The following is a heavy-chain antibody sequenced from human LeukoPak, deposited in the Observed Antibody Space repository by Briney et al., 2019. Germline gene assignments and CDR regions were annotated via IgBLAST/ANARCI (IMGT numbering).Heavy chain of an antibody. CDR1: GGTFSSYA. CDR3: ATNYDFWSGGPGNWSDP. CDR2: IIPIFGTA. V-gene: IGHV1-69*05. D-gene: IGHD3-3*01. Sequence: VASVKVSCKASGGTFSSYAISWVRQAPGQGLEWMGGIIPIFGTANYAQKFQGRVTITTDESTSTAYMELSSLRSEDTAVYYCATNYDFWSGGPGNWSDPWGQGTLVTVSS. J-gene: IGHJ5*02.